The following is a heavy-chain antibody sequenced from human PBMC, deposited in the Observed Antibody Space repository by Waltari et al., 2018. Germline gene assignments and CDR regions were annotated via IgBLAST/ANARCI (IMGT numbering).Heavy chain of an antibody. J-gene: IGHJ6*02. CDR3: ARERAVVVPAATYYYGMDV. CDR1: GYTFTGYY. D-gene: IGHD2-2*01. CDR2: IIPIFGTA. Sequence: QVQLVQSGAEVKKPGASVKVSCKASGYTFTGYYMHWVRQAPGQGLEWMGWIIPIFGTANYAQKFQGRVTITADESTSTAYMELSSLRSEDTAVYYCARERAVVVPAATYYYGMDVWGQGTTVTVSS. V-gene: IGHV1-69*01.